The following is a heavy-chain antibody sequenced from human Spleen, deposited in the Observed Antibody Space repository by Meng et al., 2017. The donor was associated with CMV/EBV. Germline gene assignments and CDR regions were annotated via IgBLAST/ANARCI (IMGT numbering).Heavy chain of an antibody. J-gene: IGHJ5*02. Sequence: GGSLRLSCAASGSTFSKYAMSWVRQAPGKGLEWVSVIYGGDTSTYYADSVKRRFTISRDNSKNTLYLQMNSLRAEDTAVYYCAQDGGPWSEVWSTYLDPWGQGTLVTVSS. CDR3: AQDGGPWSEVWSTYLDP. CDR1: GSTFSKYA. V-gene: IGHV3-23*03. D-gene: IGHD3-3*01. CDR2: IYGGDTST.